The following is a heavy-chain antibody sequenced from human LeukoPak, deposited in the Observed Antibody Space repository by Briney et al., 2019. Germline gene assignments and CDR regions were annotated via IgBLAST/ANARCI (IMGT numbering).Heavy chain of an antibody. V-gene: IGHV1-69*13. J-gene: IGHJ6*03. CDR2: IIPIFGTA. CDR3: ARGNPYCSSTSCYHYYYYMDV. CDR1: GGTFSSYA. D-gene: IGHD2-2*01. Sequence: SVKVSCKASGGTFSSYAISWVRQAPGQGLEWMGGIIPIFGTANYAQKFQGRVTITADESTSTAYMELSSLRSEDTAVYYCARGNPYCSSTSCYHYYYYMDVWGKGTTVTISS.